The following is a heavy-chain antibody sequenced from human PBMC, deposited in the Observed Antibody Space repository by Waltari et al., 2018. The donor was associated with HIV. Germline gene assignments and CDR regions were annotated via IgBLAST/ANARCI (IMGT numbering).Heavy chain of an antibody. CDR3: ARDLSLSPHDYGDRPFYDNYYYGMDV. Sequence: QVQLQESGPGLVKPSETLSLTCTVSGGSISSYYWSWIRQPPGKGLEWIGYIYYSGSTNYNPSLKSRVTISVDTSKNQFSLKLSSVTAADTAVYYCARDLSLSPHDYGDRPFYDNYYYGMDVWGQGTTVTVSS. D-gene: IGHD4-17*01. V-gene: IGHV4-59*01. CDR2: IYYSGST. J-gene: IGHJ6*02. CDR1: GGSISSYY.